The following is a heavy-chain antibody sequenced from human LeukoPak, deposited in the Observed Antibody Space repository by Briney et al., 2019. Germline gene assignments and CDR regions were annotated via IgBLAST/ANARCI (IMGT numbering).Heavy chain of an antibody. CDR3: ARAWGTSDYYYYGMDV. CDR1: GYTFTSYG. D-gene: IGHD1/OR15-1a*01. CDR2: ISAYNGNT. Sequence: ASVKVSCKASGYTFTSYGISWVRQAPGQGLEWMGWISAYNGNTNYAQKLQGRVTMTRNTSISTAYMELSSLRSEDTAVYYCARAWGTSDYYYYGMDVWGQGTTVTVSS. J-gene: IGHJ6*02. V-gene: IGHV1-18*01.